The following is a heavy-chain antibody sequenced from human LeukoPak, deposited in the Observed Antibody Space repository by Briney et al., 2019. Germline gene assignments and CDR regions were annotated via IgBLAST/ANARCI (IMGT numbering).Heavy chain of an antibody. J-gene: IGHJ4*02. Sequence: ASVKVSCKASGYTFTGYYMHWVRQAPGQGLEWMGWINPNSGGTNYAQKFQGRVTMTRDTSTSTVYMELSSLRSEDTAVYYCARDYYDSTGGGRFDYWGQGTLVTVSS. CDR2: INPNSGGT. CDR3: ARDYYDSTGGGRFDY. D-gene: IGHD3-22*01. CDR1: GYTFTGYY. V-gene: IGHV1-2*02.